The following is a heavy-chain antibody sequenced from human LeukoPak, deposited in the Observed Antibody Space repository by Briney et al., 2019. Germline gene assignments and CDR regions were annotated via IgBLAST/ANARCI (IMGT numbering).Heavy chain of an antibody. J-gene: IGHJ5*02. Sequence: GESLKISCKGSGYSFTSYWIGGVREMPGKGLEWMGIIYPGDSDTRYSPSFQGQVTISADKSIGTAYLQWSSLKASDTAMYYCARLTVSSSAWFDPWGQGTLVTVSS. V-gene: IGHV5-51*01. CDR2: IYPGDSDT. CDR3: ARLTVSSSAWFDP. CDR1: GYSFTSYW.